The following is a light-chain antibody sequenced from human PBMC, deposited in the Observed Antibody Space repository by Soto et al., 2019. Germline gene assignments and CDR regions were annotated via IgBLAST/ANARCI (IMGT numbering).Light chain of an antibody. CDR2: EVG. V-gene: IGLV2-23*02. Sequence: QSVLTQPASVSGSPGQSITISCTGTSSDVGSYNLVSWYQQHPGKAPKLMIYEVGKRPSGVSNRFSGSKSGNTASLTISGLQAEDEADYYCCSYAGSSTFLYVFGTGTRSPS. CDR3: CSYAGSSTFLYV. CDR1: SSDVGSYNL. J-gene: IGLJ1*01.